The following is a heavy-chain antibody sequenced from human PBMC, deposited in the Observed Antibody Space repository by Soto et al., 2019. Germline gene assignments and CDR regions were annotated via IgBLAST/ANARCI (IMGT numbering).Heavy chain of an antibody. J-gene: IGHJ6*03. Sequence: GGSLRLSCAASGFTFSSYAMHWVRQAPGKGLEYVSAISSNGGSTYYANSVKGRFTISRDNSKNTLYLQMGSLRAEDMAVYYCARDRGSGRTFYYYYYYMDVWGKGTSVTVSS. CDR2: ISSNGGST. D-gene: IGHD3-10*01. CDR3: ARDRGSGRTFYYYYYYMDV. CDR1: GFTFSSYA. V-gene: IGHV3-64*01.